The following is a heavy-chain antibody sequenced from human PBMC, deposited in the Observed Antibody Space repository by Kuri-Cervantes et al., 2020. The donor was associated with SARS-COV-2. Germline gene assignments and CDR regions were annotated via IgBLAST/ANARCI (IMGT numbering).Heavy chain of an antibody. V-gene: IGHV4-39*07. Sequence: SETLSLTCTVSGGSISSSSYYWGWIRQPPGKGLEWIGSIYCSGSTYYNPSLKSRVTISVDTSKNQFSLKLSSVPAADTAVYYCARGGWSTGDRGYYYYYMDVWGKGTTVTVSS. D-gene: IGHD7-27*01. J-gene: IGHJ6*03. CDR3: ARGGWSTGDRGYYYYYMDV. CDR1: GGSISSSSYY. CDR2: IYCSGST.